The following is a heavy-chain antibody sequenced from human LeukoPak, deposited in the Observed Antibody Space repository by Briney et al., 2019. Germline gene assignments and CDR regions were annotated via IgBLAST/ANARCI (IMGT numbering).Heavy chain of an antibody. Sequence: ASLKVSCKASGYTFTGYYIHWVRQAPGQGLEWMGWINPISGGTNYAEKFQGRVTTTRDTSINTAYMEVTRLTSDDTAVYYCAREDGSFDYWGQGTLVIVSS. CDR3: AREDGSFDY. D-gene: IGHD5-24*01. V-gene: IGHV1-2*02. J-gene: IGHJ4*02. CDR1: GYTFTGYY. CDR2: INPISGGT.